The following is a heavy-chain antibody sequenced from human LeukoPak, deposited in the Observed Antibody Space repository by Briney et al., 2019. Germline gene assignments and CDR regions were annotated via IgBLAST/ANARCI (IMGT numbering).Heavy chain of an antibody. Sequence: SGPTLVKPTQPLRLTCTLSGFSLSTGGVAVGWIRQPPGKALEWLALIHSDDDKRYSPSLKSRLTITKDTSKNQLVLTMPNMEHVDTATYYCLHRLLAYCSAGSCCGGWFDPWGQGTLVTVSS. V-gene: IGHV2-5*02. CDR1: GFSLSTGGVA. CDR2: IHSDDDK. D-gene: IGHD2-15*01. J-gene: IGHJ5*02. CDR3: LHRLLAYCSAGSCCGGWFDP.